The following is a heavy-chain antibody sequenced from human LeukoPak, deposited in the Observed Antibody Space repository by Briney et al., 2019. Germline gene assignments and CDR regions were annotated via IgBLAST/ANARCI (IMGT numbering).Heavy chain of an antibody. CDR2: IKQDGGEK. J-gene: IGHJ3*02. D-gene: IGHD3-22*01. V-gene: IGHV3-7*01. CDR1: GFTFSNYW. Sequence: GGSLRLSCVASGFTFSNYWLTWVRQAPGKGLECVANIKQDGGEKSYVDSVKGRFTISRDNAKNSVYLQMNSLRVEDTAVYYCAVGLGGYYDPDDAFDIWGQGTMVTVSS. CDR3: AVGLGGYYDPDDAFDI.